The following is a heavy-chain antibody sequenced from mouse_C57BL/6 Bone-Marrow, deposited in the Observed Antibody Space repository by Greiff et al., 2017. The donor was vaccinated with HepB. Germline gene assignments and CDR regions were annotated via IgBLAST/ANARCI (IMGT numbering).Heavy chain of an antibody. D-gene: IGHD2-5*01. CDR1: GFSLTSYG. V-gene: IGHV2-5*01. CDR2: IWRGGST. J-gene: IGHJ4*01. Sequence: VKLQESGPGLVQPSQSLSITCTVSGFSLTSYGVHWVRQSPGKGLEWLGVIWRGGSTDYNAAFMSRLSITKDNSKSQVFFKMNSLQADDTAIYYCAKRSNFYSNYAMDYWGQGTSVTVSS. CDR3: AKRSNFYSNYAMDY.